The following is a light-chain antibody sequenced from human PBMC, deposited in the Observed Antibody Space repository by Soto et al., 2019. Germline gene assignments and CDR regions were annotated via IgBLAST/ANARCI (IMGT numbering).Light chain of an antibody. J-gene: IGKJ1*01. CDR1: QSVSNNY. CDR2: GAS. CDR3: QQYGSSGT. Sequence: EIVLTQSPGTLSLSPGERATLSCRASQSVSNNYLAWYQQKPGQAPRLLIYGASNRATGSPDRFSGSGSGTDFTLTISRLEPADFAVYYCQQYGSSGTFGQGTKVESK. V-gene: IGKV3-20*01.